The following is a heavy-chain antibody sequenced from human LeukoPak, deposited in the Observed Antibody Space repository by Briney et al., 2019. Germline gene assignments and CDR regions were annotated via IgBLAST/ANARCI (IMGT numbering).Heavy chain of an antibody. Sequence: SETLSLTCTVSGGSISSSSYYWGWIRQPPGKGLEWIGSIYYSGSTYYNPSLKSRVTISVDTSKNQFSPKLSSVTAADTAVYYCARELSHPGSYIDYWGQGTLVTVSS. CDR1: GGSISSSSYY. V-gene: IGHV4-39*07. D-gene: IGHD1-26*01. CDR3: ARELSHPGSYIDY. CDR2: IYYSGST. J-gene: IGHJ4*02.